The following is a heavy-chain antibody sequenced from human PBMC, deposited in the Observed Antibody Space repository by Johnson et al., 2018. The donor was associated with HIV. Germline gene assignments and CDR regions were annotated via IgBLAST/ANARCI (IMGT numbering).Heavy chain of an antibody. V-gene: IGHV3-23*04. CDR3: AKGEHFWSVASAFHI. D-gene: IGHD3-3*02. J-gene: IGHJ3*02. CDR1: GFTFSSYA. CDR2: ISESGDST. Sequence: VQLVESGGGLVQPGGSLRLSCAASGFTFSSYAMSWVRQAPGKGLEWVSTISESGDSTYYTDSVKGRFTISRDNSKNTMYLQMNSLRADDTAVYYCAKGEHFWSVASAFHIWGRGTVVTVSS.